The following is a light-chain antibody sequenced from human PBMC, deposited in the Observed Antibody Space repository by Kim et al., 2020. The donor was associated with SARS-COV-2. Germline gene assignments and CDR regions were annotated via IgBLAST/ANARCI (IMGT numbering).Light chain of an antibody. CDR2: GKT. V-gene: IGLV3-19*01. Sequence: AVGHTGRITCQGDSLRSYYATWYQQKRGQAPILVIYGKTNRPSGVPDRFSGSSSGNTASLTITGTQAGDEADYYCNSRDSNDNVVFGGGTQLTVL. J-gene: IGLJ2*01. CDR1: SLRSYY. CDR3: NSRDSNDNVV.